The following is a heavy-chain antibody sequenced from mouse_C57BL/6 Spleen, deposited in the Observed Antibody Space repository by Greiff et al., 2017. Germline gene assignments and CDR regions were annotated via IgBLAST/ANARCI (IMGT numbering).Heavy chain of an antibody. CDR2: IRNKANGYTT. CDR3: ARRYGSSDWYFDV. Sequence: EVQLVESGGGLVQPGGSLSLSCAASGFTFTDYYMSWVRQPPGKALEWLGFIRNKANGYTTEYSASVKGRFTISRDNSQSILYLQMNALRAEDSATYYCARRYGSSDWYFDVWGTGTTVTVSS. CDR1: GFTFTDYY. D-gene: IGHD1-1*01. J-gene: IGHJ1*03. V-gene: IGHV7-3*01.